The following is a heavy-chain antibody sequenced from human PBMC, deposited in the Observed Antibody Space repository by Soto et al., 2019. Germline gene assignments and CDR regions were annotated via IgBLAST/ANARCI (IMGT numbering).Heavy chain of an antibody. D-gene: IGHD3-16*02. CDR2: IYYSGST. J-gene: IGHJ4*02. CDR3: ARGVDDYVWGSYRYNHYFDY. CDR1: GGSISSGGYY. Sequence: LSLTCTVSGGSISSGGYYWSWIRQHPGKGLEWIGYIYYSGSTYYNPSIKSRVTISVDTSKNQFSLKLSSVTAADTAVYYCARGVDDYVWGSYRYNHYFDYWGQGTLVTVSS. V-gene: IGHV4-31*03.